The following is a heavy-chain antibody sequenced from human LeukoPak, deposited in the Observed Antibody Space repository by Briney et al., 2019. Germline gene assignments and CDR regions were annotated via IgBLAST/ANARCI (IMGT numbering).Heavy chain of an antibody. CDR2: IIPIFGTA. CDR1: GGTFSSYA. Sequence: ASVKVSCKASGGTFSSYAISWVRQAPGQGLEWMGGIIPIFGTANYAQKFQGRVTITADESTSTAYMELSSLRSEDTAVYYCARGGRANPYYYYYMDVWGKGTTVTISS. D-gene: IGHD3-16*01. V-gene: IGHV1-69*13. CDR3: ARGGRANPYYYYYMDV. J-gene: IGHJ6*03.